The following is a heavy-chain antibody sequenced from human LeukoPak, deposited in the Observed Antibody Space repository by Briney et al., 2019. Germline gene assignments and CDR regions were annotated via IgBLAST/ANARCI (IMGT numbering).Heavy chain of an antibody. V-gene: IGHV3-33*01. D-gene: IGHD3-10*01. J-gene: IGHJ2*01. CDR3: ARAQYYGSGSYYWYFDL. CDR1: GFTFSSYG. Sequence: GGSLRLSCAASGFTFSSYGMHWVRQAPGKGLKWVADIWYDGSNKYYADSVKGRFTISRDNSKNTLYLQMNSLRAEDTAVYYCARAQYYGSGSYYWYFDLWGRGTLVTVSS. CDR2: IWYDGSNK.